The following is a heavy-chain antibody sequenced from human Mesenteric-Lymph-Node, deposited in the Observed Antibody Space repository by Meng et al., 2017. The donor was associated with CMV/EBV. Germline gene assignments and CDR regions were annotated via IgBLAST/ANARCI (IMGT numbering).Heavy chain of an antibody. V-gene: IGHV3-33*08. D-gene: IGHD6-6*01. J-gene: IGHJ4*02. CDR2: IWYDGSNK. Sequence: GESLKISCAASGFTFSDYYMTWIRQAPGKGLEWVAVIWYDGSNKYYADSVKGRFTISRDNSKNTLYLQMNSLRAEDTAVYYCARMEYSSSSVFDYWGQGTLVTVSS. CDR3: ARMEYSSSSVFDY. CDR1: GFTFSDYY.